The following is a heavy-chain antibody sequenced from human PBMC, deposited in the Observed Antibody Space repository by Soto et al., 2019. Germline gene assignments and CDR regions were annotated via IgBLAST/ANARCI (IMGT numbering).Heavy chain of an antibody. D-gene: IGHD3-9*01. Sequence: QVQLQQWGAGPLRPLETLSLTCGVSGGSFSGYYWAWIRQSPGKGLEWIGEINDRGSINYNPSLKSGFSSSGDRSKNHYSLSRRSVTAADTAVYYCARESHDMLTGPPWVWYFDLWGRGTLVTVSS. CDR3: ARESHDMLTGPPWVWYFDL. CDR2: INDRGSI. CDR1: GGSFSGYY. V-gene: IGHV4-34*01. J-gene: IGHJ2*01.